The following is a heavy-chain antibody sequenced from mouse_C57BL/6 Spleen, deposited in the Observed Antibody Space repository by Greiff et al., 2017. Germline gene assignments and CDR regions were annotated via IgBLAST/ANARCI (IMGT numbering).Heavy chain of an antibody. CDR3: AREGGNYDFDY. V-gene: IGHV1-54*01. J-gene: IGHJ2*01. Sequence: QVQLQESGAELVRPGTSVKVSCKASGYAFTNYLIEWVKQRPGQGLEWIGVINPGSGGTNYNEKFKGKATLTADKSSSTAYMQLSSLTSEDSAVYFCAREGGNYDFDYWGQGTTLTVSS. CDR2: INPGSGGT. D-gene: IGHD2-1*01. CDR1: GYAFTNYL.